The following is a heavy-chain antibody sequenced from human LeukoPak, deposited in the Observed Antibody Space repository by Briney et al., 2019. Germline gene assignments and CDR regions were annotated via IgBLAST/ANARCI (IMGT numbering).Heavy chain of an antibody. CDR2: INHSGST. CDR3: ASRHCSGGSCYSEPYWYFDL. J-gene: IGHJ2*01. CDR1: GGSFSGYY. V-gene: IGHV4-34*01. D-gene: IGHD2-15*01. Sequence: PSETLSLTCAVYGGSFSGYYWSWIRQPPGKGLEWIGEINHSGSTNYNPSLKSRVTISVDASKNQFSLKLSSVTAADTAVYYCASRHCSGGSCYSEPYWYFDLWGRGTLVTVSS.